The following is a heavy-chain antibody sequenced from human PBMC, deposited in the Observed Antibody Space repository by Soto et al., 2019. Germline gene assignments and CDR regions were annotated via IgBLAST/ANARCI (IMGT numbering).Heavy chain of an antibody. D-gene: IGHD3-22*01. CDR1: GFTFSSYA. J-gene: IGHJ4*02. V-gene: IGHV3-30-3*01. CDR2: ISYDGSNK. Sequence: GGSLRLSCAASGFTFSSYAMHWVRQAPGKGLEWVAVISYDGSNKYYADSVKGRFTISRDNSKNTLYLQMNSLRTEDTAVYYCARLDSSGYYYGYYFDYWGQGTLVTVSS. CDR3: ARLDSSGYYYGYYFDY.